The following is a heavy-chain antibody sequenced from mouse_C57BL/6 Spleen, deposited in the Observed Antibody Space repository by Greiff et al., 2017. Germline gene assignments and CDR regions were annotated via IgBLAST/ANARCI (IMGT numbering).Heavy chain of an antibody. J-gene: IGHJ1*03. V-gene: IGHV1-82*01. CDR2: IYPGDGDT. Sequence: VQLQESGPELVKPGASVKISCKASGYAFSSSWMNWVKQRPGKGLEWIGRIYPGDGDTNYNGKFKGKATLTADKSSSTAYMQLSSLTSEASAVYFGARLDDYDGSSLGYFDVWGTGTTVTVSS. CDR3: ARLDDYDGSSLGYFDV. CDR1: GYAFSSSW. D-gene: IGHD1-1*01.